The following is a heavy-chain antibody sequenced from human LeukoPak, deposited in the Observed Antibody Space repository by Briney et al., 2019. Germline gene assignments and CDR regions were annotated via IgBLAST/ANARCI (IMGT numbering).Heavy chain of an antibody. V-gene: IGHV4-38-2*01. CDR3: ASAPNFWSGYNY. CDR2: IYYSGST. Sequence: GSLRLSCAASGFTFSDYAMNWVRQAPGKGLEWIGSIYYSGSTYYNPSLKSRVTISVDTSKNQFSLKLSSVTAADTAVYYCASAPNFWSGYNYWGQGTLVTVSS. J-gene: IGHJ4*02. D-gene: IGHD3-3*01. CDR1: GFTFSDYA.